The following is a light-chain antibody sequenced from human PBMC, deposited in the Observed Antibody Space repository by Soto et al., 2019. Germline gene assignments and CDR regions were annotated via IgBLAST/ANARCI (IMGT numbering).Light chain of an antibody. CDR2: GAS. J-gene: IGKJ2*02. CDR1: QSVSSSY. Sequence: EIVLTQSPGTLSLSPGERATLSCRASQSVSSSYLASYQQKPGQAPRLLIYGASSRATGIPDRFSGSGSGTDFTLTISRLEPEDFAVYYCQQYGSSPLWTFGQGTKLEIK. CDR3: QQYGSSPLWT. V-gene: IGKV3-20*01.